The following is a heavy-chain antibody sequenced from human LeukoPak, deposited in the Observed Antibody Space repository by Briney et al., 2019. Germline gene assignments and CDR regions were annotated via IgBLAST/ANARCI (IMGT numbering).Heavy chain of an antibody. CDR1: GFSVSDNY. D-gene: IGHD4-23*01. Sequence: GGSLRLSCAASGFSVSDNYMSWFRQAPGKGLEWLSVIDSGGSAIYAHSVRGRFTISRDSSKNTLHLQMDSLTIEDSALYYCARTAGPYGGNRRHYYYYYMDVWGKGTTVTISS. V-gene: IGHV3-53*01. CDR2: IDSGGSA. CDR3: ARTAGPYGGNRRHYYYYYMDV. J-gene: IGHJ6*03.